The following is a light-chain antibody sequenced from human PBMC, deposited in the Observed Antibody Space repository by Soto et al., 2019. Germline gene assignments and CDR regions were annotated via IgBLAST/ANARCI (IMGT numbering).Light chain of an antibody. V-gene: IGKV1-5*03. CDR1: QSISSW. Sequence: DIQMTQSPSTLSASVGDRVTITCRASQSISSWLAWYQQKPGKAPKLLIYMASSLESGVPSGFSGSGSGTQFTLPISSLQPDDVAIYYCQQSNIYLYTFGHANKLEFK. CDR2: MAS. CDR3: QQSNIYLYT. J-gene: IGKJ2*01.